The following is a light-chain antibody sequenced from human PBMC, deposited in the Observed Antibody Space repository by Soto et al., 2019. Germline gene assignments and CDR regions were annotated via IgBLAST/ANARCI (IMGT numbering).Light chain of an antibody. J-gene: IGLJ1*01. Sequence: SVLTPPASVSGSTGQSITISCTGSSSDVGGYNYVSWYQQHPGKAPKLMIYEVNNRPSGFSDRFSGSKSGNTASLTISGLQAEDEADYYCSSYTSSGTLVFGTGTKVTV. CDR2: EVN. V-gene: IGLV2-14*01. CDR3: SSYTSSGTLV. CDR1: SSDVGGYNY.